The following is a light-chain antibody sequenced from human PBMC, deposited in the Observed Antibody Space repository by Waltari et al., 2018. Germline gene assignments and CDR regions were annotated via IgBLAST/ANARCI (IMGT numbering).Light chain of an antibody. J-gene: IGKJ1*01. CDR2: DAS. V-gene: IGKV3D-20*02. Sequence: EIVLTQSPGTLSLSPGVRATLACRASQSVGRSLAWYQQKPGQAPRLLIYDASRRATGIPDRFSGSGSGTDFSLTISRLEPEDFAVYYCQHHVRLPATFGQGTKVEI. CDR1: QSVGRS. CDR3: QHHVRLPAT.